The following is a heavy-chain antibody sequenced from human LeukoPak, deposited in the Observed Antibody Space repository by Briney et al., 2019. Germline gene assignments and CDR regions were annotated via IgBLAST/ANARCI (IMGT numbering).Heavy chain of an antibody. CDR2: ISGSADGT. CDR3: AKVIKDYYYYMDV. J-gene: IGHJ6*03. Sequence: GGSLRLSCTVSGYTLGDYAMSWVRQAPGKGLEWVSAISGSADGTYYADSVKGRFSVSTDSSKNTLYLQMNSLRAEDTAVYYCAKVIKDYYYYMDVWGRGTTVTVSS. V-gene: IGHV3-23*01. CDR1: GYTLGDYA.